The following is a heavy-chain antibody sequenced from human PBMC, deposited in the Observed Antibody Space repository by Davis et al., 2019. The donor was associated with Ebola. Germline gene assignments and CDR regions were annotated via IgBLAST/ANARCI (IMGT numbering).Heavy chain of an antibody. J-gene: IGHJ4*02. CDR2: INSDGSST. CDR1: GFTFSSYW. Sequence: GESLKISCAASGFTFSSYWMPWVRQAPGKGLVWVSRINSDGSSTSYADSVKGRFTISRDNAKNTLYLQMNSLRAEDTAVYYCARDYEGFGVDYWGQGTLVTVSS. D-gene: IGHD3-3*01. CDR3: ARDYEGFGVDY. V-gene: IGHV3-74*01.